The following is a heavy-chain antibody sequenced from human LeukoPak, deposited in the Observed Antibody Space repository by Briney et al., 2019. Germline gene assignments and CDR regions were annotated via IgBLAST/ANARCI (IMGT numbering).Heavy chain of an antibody. CDR1: GFTVSNNY. CDR2: IYSGGST. V-gene: IGHV3-53*01. J-gene: IGHJ3*02. CDR3: ARGGGAYCGGDCFRAFDI. D-gene: IGHD2-21*02. Sequence: GGSLRLSCAISGFTVSNNYMSWVRQPPGKGLEWVSVIYSGGSTYYADSGKGRFTTSRDTSKNPLFLQMKSLKAEDTAVYYCARGGGAYCGGDCFRAFDIWGQGTMVTVSP.